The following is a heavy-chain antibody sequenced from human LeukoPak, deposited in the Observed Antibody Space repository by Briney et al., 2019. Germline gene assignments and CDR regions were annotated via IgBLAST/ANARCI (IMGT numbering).Heavy chain of an antibody. CDR2: IRYVGSDK. Sequence: PGGSLRLSCAASGFTFSSYGMHWVRQAPGKGLEWVAVIRYVGSDKYYADSVKGRFTISRDNSQNTMYLQMNSLRAEDTAVYYCARENDYALDYWGQGTLVPVSS. J-gene: IGHJ4*02. CDR3: ARENDYALDY. V-gene: IGHV3-30*12. D-gene: IGHD4-17*01. CDR1: GFTFSSYG.